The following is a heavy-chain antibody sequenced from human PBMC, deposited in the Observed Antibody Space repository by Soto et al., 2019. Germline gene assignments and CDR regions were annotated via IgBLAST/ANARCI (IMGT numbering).Heavy chain of an antibody. CDR3: ATTPAGLDYYGSGNWFDP. D-gene: IGHD3-10*01. J-gene: IGHJ5*02. Sequence: GASVKVSCKVSGYTLTELSTHWVRQAPGKGLEWMGGFDPEDGETIYAQKFQGRVTMTEDTSTDTAYMELSSLRSEDTAVYYCATTPAGLDYYGSGNWFDPWGQGTLVTVSS. V-gene: IGHV1-24*01. CDR2: FDPEDGET. CDR1: GYTLTELS.